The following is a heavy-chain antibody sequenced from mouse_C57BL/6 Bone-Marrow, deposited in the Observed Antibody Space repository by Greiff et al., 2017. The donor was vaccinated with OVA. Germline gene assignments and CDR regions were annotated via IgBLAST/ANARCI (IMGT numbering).Heavy chain of an antibody. Sequence: QVQLKESGAELVRPGASVTLSCKASGYTFTDYEMHWVKQTPVHGLEWIGAIDPETGGTAYTQKFKGQAILTADKSSSTAYMELRRLTSEDSAVYYCTRSYSNYGDFDYWGQGTTLTVSS. D-gene: IGHD2-5*01. V-gene: IGHV1-15*01. CDR3: TRSYSNYGDFDY. CDR1: GYTFTDYE. J-gene: IGHJ2*01. CDR2: IDPETGGT.